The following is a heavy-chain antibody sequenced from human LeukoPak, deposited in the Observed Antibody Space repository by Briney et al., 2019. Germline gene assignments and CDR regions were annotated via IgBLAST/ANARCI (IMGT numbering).Heavy chain of an antibody. CDR1: GFTFSSYS. D-gene: IGHD6-13*01. V-gene: IGHV3-21*06. Sequence: GGSLRLSCAASGFTFSSYSMNWVRQAPGKGLEWVSSISGTSDYIYYADSVKGRFTISRDNGQNSLYLQMNSLRAEDTAVYYCASPPSIAAAHSFDYWGQGTLVTVSS. J-gene: IGHJ4*02. CDR2: ISGTSDYI. CDR3: ASPPSIAAAHSFDY.